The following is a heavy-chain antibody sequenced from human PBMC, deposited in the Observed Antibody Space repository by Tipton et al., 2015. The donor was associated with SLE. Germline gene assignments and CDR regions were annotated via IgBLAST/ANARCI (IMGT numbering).Heavy chain of an antibody. CDR2: ISYSGNT. CDR1: GASINSGGYY. D-gene: IGHD3-22*01. Sequence: TLSLTCTVSGASINSGGYYWTWIRQHPGKGLEWIGQISYSGNTNYSPSLKSRVTILVDTPKNQFSLKLTSVTAADTAVYYCARDEYRYDATGYHLLGHFDFWGQGTLVTASS. V-gene: IGHV4-31*03. J-gene: IGHJ4*02. CDR3: ARDEYRYDATGYHLLGHFDF.